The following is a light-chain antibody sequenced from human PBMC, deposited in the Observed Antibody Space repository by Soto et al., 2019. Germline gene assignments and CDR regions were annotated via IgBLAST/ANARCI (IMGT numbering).Light chain of an antibody. J-gene: IGLJ3*02. CDR2: YDD. V-gene: IGLV1-36*01. Sequence: QSVLTQPPSVSEAPRQRVAISCSGSYSNIGNNAVNWYQHVPGKAPKLLIYYDDLVPSGVSDRFSGSKSGTSASLAISGLQSEDEDDYYCATWDDTLNGWVFGGGTKVTVL. CDR3: ATWDDTLNGWV. CDR1: YSNIGNNA.